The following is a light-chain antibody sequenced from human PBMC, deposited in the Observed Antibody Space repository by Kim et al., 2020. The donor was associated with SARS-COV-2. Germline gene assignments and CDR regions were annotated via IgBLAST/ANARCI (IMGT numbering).Light chain of an antibody. Sequence: PGDRATLSCRADQILSTAYRVWYHHRHGQAPSLNIYGTSTRAAGIPDRLSGSGSGTDFTLNITELGPEDSGVYYCQQYGGSPPVTFGGGTKVDIK. V-gene: IGKV3-20*01. CDR2: GTS. CDR1: QILSTAY. CDR3: QQYGGSPPVT. J-gene: IGKJ4*01.